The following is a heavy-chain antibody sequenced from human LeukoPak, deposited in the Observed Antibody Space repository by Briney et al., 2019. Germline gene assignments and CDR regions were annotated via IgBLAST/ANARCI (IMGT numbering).Heavy chain of an antibody. V-gene: IGHV3-21*01. Sequence: GGTLRLSCAASGFTFSSYSMNCVRHAPGKGLEWGLSISSSSSYIYYADSVKGRFTISRDNAKNSLYLQMNSLRAEDTAVYCCARGITMVRGVISYYFDYWGQGTLVTVSS. D-gene: IGHD3-10*01. CDR3: ARGITMVRGVISYYFDY. CDR2: ISSSSSYI. CDR1: GFTFSSYS. J-gene: IGHJ4*02.